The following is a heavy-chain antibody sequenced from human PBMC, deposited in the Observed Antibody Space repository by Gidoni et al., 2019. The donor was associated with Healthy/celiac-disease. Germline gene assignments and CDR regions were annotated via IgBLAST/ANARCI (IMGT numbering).Heavy chain of an antibody. Sequence: EVQLVESGGGLVKPGGSLRLSCAASGFTFSSYSMNWVRQAPGKGLEWFSSISGSSSYIYYADSVKGRFTISRDNAKNSLYLQMNSLRAEDTAVYYCARALKLWFGELLDWGQGTLVTVSS. D-gene: IGHD3-10*01. CDR2: ISGSSSYI. CDR1: GFTFSSYS. V-gene: IGHV3-21*01. CDR3: ARALKLWFGELLD. J-gene: IGHJ4*02.